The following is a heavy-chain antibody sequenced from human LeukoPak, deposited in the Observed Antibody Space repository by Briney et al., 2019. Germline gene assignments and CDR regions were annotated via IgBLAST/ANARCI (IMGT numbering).Heavy chain of an antibody. CDR3: ARGGDILTGYYIEHFDY. V-gene: IGHV4-59*01. CDR2: IYYSGST. Sequence: PSETLSLTCTVSGGSISSYYWSWIRQPPGKGLEWIGYIYYSGSTNYNPSLTSRVTISVDTSKNQFSLKLSSVTAADTAVYYCARGGDILTGYYIEHFDYWGQGTLVTVSS. D-gene: IGHD3-9*01. J-gene: IGHJ4*02. CDR1: GGSISSYY.